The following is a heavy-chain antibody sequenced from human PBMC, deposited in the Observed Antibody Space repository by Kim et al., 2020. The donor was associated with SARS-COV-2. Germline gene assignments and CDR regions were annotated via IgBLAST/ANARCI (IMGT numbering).Heavy chain of an antibody. Sequence: SETLSLTCAVYGGSFSGYYWSWIRQPPGKGLEWIGEINHSGSTNYNPSLKSRVTISVDTSKNQFSLKLSSVTAADTAVYYCARGHEKKRPRISGFDPWGQGTLVTVSS. CDR2: INHSGST. D-gene: IGHD2-15*01. V-gene: IGHV4-34*01. CDR3: ARGHEKKRPRISGFDP. CDR1: GGSFSGYY. J-gene: IGHJ5*02.